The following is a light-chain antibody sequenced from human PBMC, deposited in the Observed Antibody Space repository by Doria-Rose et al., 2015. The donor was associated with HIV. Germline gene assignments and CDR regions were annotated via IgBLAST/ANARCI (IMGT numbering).Light chain of an antibody. J-gene: IGKJ1*01. CDR2: DGS. CDR3: HQYGTSWT. CDR1: QRFSSTY. Sequence: TQSPVTLSLSPGARATLSCRASQRFSSTYLAWYQQKPGQAPSLLIYDGSTRATGIPDRFSASGSGTDFTLTINRLEPEDFALYYCHQYGTSWTFGQGTKVEI. V-gene: IGKV3-20*01.